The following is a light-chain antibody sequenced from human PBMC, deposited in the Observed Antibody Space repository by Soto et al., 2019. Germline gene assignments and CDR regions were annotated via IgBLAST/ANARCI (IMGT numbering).Light chain of an antibody. J-gene: IGKJ1*01. CDR3: QQSYSTPPWT. CDR1: QSISSY. CDR2: AAS. V-gene: IGKV1-39*01. Sequence: DIQMTQSPSSVSASVGDRVSITCRASQSISSYLNWYQQKPGKAPNLLIYAASSLQSGVPSRFSGSASGTDFTLTISSLQPEDFATYYCQQSYSTPPWTFGQGTKVDIK.